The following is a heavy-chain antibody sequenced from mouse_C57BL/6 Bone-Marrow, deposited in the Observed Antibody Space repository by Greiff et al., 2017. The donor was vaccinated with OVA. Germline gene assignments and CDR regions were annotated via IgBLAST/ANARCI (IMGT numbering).Heavy chain of an antibody. V-gene: IGHV14-1*01. J-gene: IGHJ3*01. CDR2: IDPEDGDT. D-gene: IGHD2-4*01. CDR1: GFNIKDYY. CDR3: TSIYYEYGGFAY. Sequence: VQLKHSGAELVRPGASVKLSCTASGFNIKDYYMHWVKQRPEQGLEWIGRIDPEDGDTEYAPKFQGKATMTADTSSNTAYLQLSSLTSEDTAVYYCTSIYYEYGGFAYWGQGTLVTVSA.